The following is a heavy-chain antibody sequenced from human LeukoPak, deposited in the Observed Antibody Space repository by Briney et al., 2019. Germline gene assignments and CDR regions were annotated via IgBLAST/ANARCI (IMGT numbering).Heavy chain of an antibody. Sequence: GGSLRLSCAISGFIFNTNGMNWVRQSPGKGLEWLAPIAGADESTYYADSVKGRFAISRDDSKNTVFLHMNSLRVEDTAVYYCARGVYWSLDYWGQGTPVAVSS. V-gene: IGHV3-23*01. D-gene: IGHD1-1*01. J-gene: IGHJ4*02. CDR2: IAGADEST. CDR1: GFIFNTNG. CDR3: ARGVYWSLDY.